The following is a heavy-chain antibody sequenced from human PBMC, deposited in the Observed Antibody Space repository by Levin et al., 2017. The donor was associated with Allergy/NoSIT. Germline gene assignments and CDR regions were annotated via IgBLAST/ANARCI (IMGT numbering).Heavy chain of an antibody. CDR3: ARDLGTGLYGNAGEI. Sequence: GASVKVSCKASGYTFRVYGIIWVRQAPGEGLEWMGWISPNNGHTKDSHKVQGRVTMTTDASTTTAYLDLRGLTSDDTAVYYCARDLGTGLYGNAGEISRQGTLASASS. J-gene: IGHJ3*02. CDR2: ISPNNGHT. D-gene: IGHD6-19*01. CDR1: GYTFRVYG. V-gene: IGHV1-18*01.